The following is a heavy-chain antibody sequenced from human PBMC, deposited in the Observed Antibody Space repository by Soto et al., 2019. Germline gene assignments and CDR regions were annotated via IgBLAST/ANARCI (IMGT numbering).Heavy chain of an antibody. D-gene: IGHD3-3*01. J-gene: IGHJ4*02. CDR3: ARDLHYDFWSGYYNY. Sequence: LRLSCAASGFTFSSYWMSWVRQAPGKGLEWVANIKQDGSEKYYVDSVKGRFTISRDNAKNSLYLQMNSLRAEDTAVYYCARDLHYDFWSGYYNYWGQGTLVTV. CDR1: GFTFSSYW. CDR2: IKQDGSEK. V-gene: IGHV3-7*03.